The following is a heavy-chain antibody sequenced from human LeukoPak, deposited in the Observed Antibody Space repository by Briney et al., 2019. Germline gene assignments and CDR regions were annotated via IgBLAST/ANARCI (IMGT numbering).Heavy chain of an antibody. D-gene: IGHD5-18*01. CDR1: GGSISSYY. V-gene: IGHV4-59*01. Sequence: PSETLSLTCTVSGGSISSYYWSWIRQPPGKGLEWIGYIHYSGSTNYNPSLKSRVTISVDTSKNQFSLKLSSVTAADTAVYYCAGYSYGYGMDVWGQGTTVTVSS. CDR3: AGYSYGYGMDV. J-gene: IGHJ6*02. CDR2: IHYSGST.